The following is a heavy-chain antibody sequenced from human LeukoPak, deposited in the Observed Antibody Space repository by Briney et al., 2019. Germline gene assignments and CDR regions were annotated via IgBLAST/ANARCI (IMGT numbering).Heavy chain of an antibody. CDR3: ARGLGYCTSTTCLLPFDY. CDR1: GFTVSTYY. J-gene: IGHJ4*02. V-gene: IGHV3-53*01. Sequence: PGGSLRLSCAASGFTVSTYYMTWVRQAPGKGLECVSVIYSGGSTYYSDSVKGRFTVSRDKSKNKLYLQMNSMRAEDTAMYYCARGLGYCTSTTCLLPFDYWGQGTLVTVSS. CDR2: IYSGGST. D-gene: IGHD2-2*01.